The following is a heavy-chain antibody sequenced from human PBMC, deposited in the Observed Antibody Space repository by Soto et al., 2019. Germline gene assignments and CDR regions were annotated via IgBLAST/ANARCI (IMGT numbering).Heavy chain of an antibody. CDR3: ARVTQVLRFLEWLLYFDY. V-gene: IGHV4-30-4*01. Sequence: QVQLQESGPGLVKPSQTLSLTCTVSGGSISSGDYYWSWIRQPPGKGLEWIGYIYYSGSTYYNPSLKSRVTISVDTSKNQFSLKLSSVTAADTAVYYCARVTQVLRFLEWLLYFDYWGQGTLVTVSS. CDR1: GGSISSGDYY. J-gene: IGHJ4*02. D-gene: IGHD3-3*01. CDR2: IYYSGST.